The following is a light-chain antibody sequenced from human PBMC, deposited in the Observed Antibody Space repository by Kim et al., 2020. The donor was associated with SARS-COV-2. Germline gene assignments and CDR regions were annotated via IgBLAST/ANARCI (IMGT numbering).Light chain of an antibody. CDR2: DVN. V-gene: IGLV2-14*03. CDR1: SSDVGGYDY. Sequence: QSITTSCTVTSSDVGGYDYVSWYQQQPGKAPRLIIYDVNKRPSGVSTHFSGSKSGNTASLKISGLRAEDEGDYFCISYTSSNINYVFGTGTKVTVL. CDR3: ISYTSSNINYV. J-gene: IGLJ1*01.